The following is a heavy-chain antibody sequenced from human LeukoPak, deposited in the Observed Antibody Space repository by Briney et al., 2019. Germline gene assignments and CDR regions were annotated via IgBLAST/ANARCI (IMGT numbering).Heavy chain of an antibody. J-gene: IGHJ3*02. CDR2: ICYSGST. CDR3: ARDPPRMGGSYFHAFDI. Sequence: SQTLSLTCTVSGGSISSGGFYWSWIRQHPGKGLEWIGYICYSGSTYYNPSLKSRVTISVDRSKNQFSLKLSSVTAADTAVYYCARDPPRMGGSYFHAFDIWGQGTMVTVSS. D-gene: IGHD1-26*01. CDR1: GGSISSGGFY. V-gene: IGHV4-31*03.